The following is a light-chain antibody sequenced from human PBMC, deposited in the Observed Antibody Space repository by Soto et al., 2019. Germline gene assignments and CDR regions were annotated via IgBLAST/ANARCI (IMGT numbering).Light chain of an antibody. CDR3: QHYNSYSEA. Sequence: DIQMTQSPSTLSGSVGDRVTITCRASQTISSCLAWYQQKPGKATKLLIYKASTLKSGVPSRFSGSGSGTEFTLTISSLQPDDFATYYCQHYNSYSEAFGQGTKVDIK. CDR1: QTISSC. CDR2: KAS. V-gene: IGKV1-5*03. J-gene: IGKJ1*01.